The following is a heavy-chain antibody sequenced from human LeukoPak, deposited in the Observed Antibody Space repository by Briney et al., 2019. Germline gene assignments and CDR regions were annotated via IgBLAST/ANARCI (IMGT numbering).Heavy chain of an antibody. CDR1: GGSISSGDYY. CDR3: ARVAAVAGYYYYYYMDV. CDR2: IYYSGST. D-gene: IGHD6-19*01. Sequence: SQTLSLTCTVSGGSISSGDYYWSWIRQPPGKGLEWIGYIYYSGSTYYNPSLKSRVTMSVDTSKNQFSLKLSSVTAADTAVYYCARVAAVAGYYYYYYMDVWGKGTTVTVSS. J-gene: IGHJ6*03. V-gene: IGHV4-30-4*08.